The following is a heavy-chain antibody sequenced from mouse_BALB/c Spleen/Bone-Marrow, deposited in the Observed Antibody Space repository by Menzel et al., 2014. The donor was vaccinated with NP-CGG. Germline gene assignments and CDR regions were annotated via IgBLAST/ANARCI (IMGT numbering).Heavy chain of an antibody. CDR2: IHPGDGDT. J-gene: IGHJ2*01. Sequence: QVQLKESGAELVRPGSSVKISCKASGYAFSNFWMNWVKQRPGQGLEWIGQIHPGDGDTNNNGKFKGKATLTTDKSSSTAYMQLSSLSSEGSAVYFCARVYYGNLDYWGQGTTLTVSS. CDR1: GYAFSNFW. D-gene: IGHD2-1*01. V-gene: IGHV1-80*01. CDR3: ARVYYGNLDY.